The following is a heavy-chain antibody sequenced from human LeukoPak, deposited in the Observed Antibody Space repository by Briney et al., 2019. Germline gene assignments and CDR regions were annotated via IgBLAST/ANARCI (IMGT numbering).Heavy chain of an antibody. D-gene: IGHD2-21*02. Sequence: SETLSLTCAVYDGSFSGYYWSWIRQPPGKGLEWIGEINHSGSTYYNPSLNSRVTISVDTSKNQFSLQLNSMTAADTAVYYCARRRLFLAHAFDIWGQGTMVTVSS. CDR1: DGSFSGYY. CDR2: INHSGST. CDR3: ARRRLFLAHAFDI. J-gene: IGHJ3*02. V-gene: IGHV4-34*01.